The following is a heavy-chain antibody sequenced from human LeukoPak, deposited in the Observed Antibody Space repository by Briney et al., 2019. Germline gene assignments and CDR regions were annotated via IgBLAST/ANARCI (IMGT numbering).Heavy chain of an antibody. CDR1: GFTFSSYW. CDR2: ISGGGTSS. J-gene: IGHJ4*02. CDR3: AKEQQLIKDYFDY. D-gene: IGHD1-1*01. V-gene: IGHV3-23*01. Sequence: PGGSLRLSCAASGFTFSSYWMSWVRQAPGKGLEWVSVISGGGTSSFYTDSVKGRFTISRDNSKSTLYLQMNSLRAEDTAVYFCAKEQQLIKDYFDYWGQGTLVTASS.